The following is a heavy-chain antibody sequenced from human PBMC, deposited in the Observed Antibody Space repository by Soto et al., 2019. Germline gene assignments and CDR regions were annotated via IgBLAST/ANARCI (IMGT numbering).Heavy chain of an antibody. Sequence: EVQLVESGGGLVQPGGSLRLSCAASGFTFSSYSMNWVRQAPGKGLEWVSYISGTGSSIYYAESVKGRFTISRDNAKNSLYLEMNGLRDVDTAVYYCASGIGEWGQGTLVTVSS. V-gene: IGHV3-48*02. D-gene: IGHD3-10*01. CDR2: ISGTGSSI. CDR1: GFTFSSYS. CDR3: ASGIGE. J-gene: IGHJ4*02.